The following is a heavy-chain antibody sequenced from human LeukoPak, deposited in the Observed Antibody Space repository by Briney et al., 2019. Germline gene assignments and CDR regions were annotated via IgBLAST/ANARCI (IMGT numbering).Heavy chain of an antibody. CDR3: ARVRSGYSHENYFDY. Sequence: QPGGSLRLSCAASGFTFSNYEMNWVRQAPGKGQGRASYISGSGSNIYYADSMKGRLTISRDTAKDSLYLQMNSLRAEDTAVYYCARVRSGYSHENYFDYWGQGTLVTVSS. D-gene: IGHD5-18*01. V-gene: IGHV3-48*03. J-gene: IGHJ4*02. CDR2: ISGSGSNI. CDR1: GFTFSNYE.